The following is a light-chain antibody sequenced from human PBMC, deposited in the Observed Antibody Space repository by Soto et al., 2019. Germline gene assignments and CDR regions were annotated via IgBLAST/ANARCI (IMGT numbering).Light chain of an antibody. V-gene: IGLV1-40*01. CDR3: QSYDSSLSGYGV. J-gene: IGLJ2*01. Sequence: QSVLTQPPSVSGAPGQRVTISCTGSSSNIGAGYDVHWYQQLPGTAPKLLIYGNSNRPSGVPDRFSGSKSGTSASLAITGLQAEDEADYCCQSYDSSLSGYGVFGGGTQVTVL. CDR2: GNS. CDR1: SSNIGAGYD.